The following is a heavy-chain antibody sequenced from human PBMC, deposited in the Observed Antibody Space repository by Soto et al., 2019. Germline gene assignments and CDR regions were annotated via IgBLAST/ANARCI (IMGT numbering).Heavy chain of an antibody. D-gene: IGHD2-15*01. CDR3: ARGPIVVVVAAMKLGGWFDP. CDR1: GGSISSGGYS. CDR2: IYHSGST. V-gene: IGHV4-30-2*01. Sequence: TLSLTCAVSGGSISSGGYSWSWIRQPPGKGLEWIGYIYHSGSTYYNPSLKSRVTISVDRSKNQFSLKLSSVTAADTAVYYCARGPIVVVVAAMKLGGWFDPWGQGTLVTVSS. J-gene: IGHJ5*02.